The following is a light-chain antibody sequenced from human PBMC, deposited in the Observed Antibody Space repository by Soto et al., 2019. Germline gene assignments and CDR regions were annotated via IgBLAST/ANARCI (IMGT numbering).Light chain of an antibody. J-gene: IGLJ2*01. CDR2: VNS. CDR1: SSNIGAGYD. CDR3: RSYDSSLSAVV. V-gene: IGLV1-40*01. Sequence: QSVLTQPPSVSGAPGQRVTISCTGSSSNIGAGYDVHWYQQLPGTAPKLLIYVNSNRPSGVPDRFSGSKSGTSASLAITGLRAEDEVDYYCRSYDSSLSAVVFGGGTKLTVL.